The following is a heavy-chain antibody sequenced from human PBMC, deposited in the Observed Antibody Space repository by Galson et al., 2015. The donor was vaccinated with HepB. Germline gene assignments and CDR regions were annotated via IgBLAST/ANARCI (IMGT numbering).Heavy chain of an antibody. D-gene: IGHD2-2*01. CDR2: ISSSSSTI. CDR1: GFTFSSYS. J-gene: IGHJ4*02. Sequence: SLRLSCAASGFTFSSYSMNWVRQAPGKGLEWVSYISSSSSTIYYADSVKGRFTISRDNAKNSLYLQMNSLRDEDTAVYYCARTTVPAATTGYFDYWGQGTLVTVSS. V-gene: IGHV3-48*02. CDR3: ARTTVPAATTGYFDY.